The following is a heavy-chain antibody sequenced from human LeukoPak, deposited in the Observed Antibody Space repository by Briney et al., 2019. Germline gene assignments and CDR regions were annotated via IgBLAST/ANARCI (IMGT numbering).Heavy chain of an antibody. D-gene: IGHD5-12*01. CDR2: ISYDGSNK. Sequence: PGRSLRLSCAASGFTFSDFGMHWVRQAPGKGLEWVAVISYDGSNKYYADSVKGRFTISRDNAKNSLDLQMNSLRAEDTAVYYCARAGGYASSWAYWGQGTLVTVSS. CDR1: GFTFSDFG. V-gene: IGHV3-30*03. J-gene: IGHJ4*02. CDR3: ARAGGYASSWAY.